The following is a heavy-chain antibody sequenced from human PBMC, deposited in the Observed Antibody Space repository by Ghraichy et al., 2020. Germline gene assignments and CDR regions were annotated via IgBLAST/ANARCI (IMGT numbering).Heavy chain of an antibody. CDR1: GGSISSYY. D-gene: IGHD6-19*01. Sequence: SETLSLTCTVSGGSISSYYWSWIRQPPGKGLEWIGYIYYSGSTNYNPSLKSRVTISVDTSKNRFSLKLSSVTAADTAVYYCARFLLTYEIAVASIFDSWGQGTLVTVSS. CDR2: IYYSGST. J-gene: IGHJ4*02. V-gene: IGHV4-59*01. CDR3: ARFLLTYEIAVASIFDS.